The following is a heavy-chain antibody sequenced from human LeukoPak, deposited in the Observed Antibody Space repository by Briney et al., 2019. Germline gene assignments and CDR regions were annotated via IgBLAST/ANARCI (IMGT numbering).Heavy chain of an antibody. CDR2: INPSGGST. D-gene: IGHD3-16*01. CDR1: GYTFTSYY. V-gene: IGHV1-46*01. Sequence: RASVKVSCKASGYTFTSYYMHWVRQAPGQGLEWMGIINPSGGSTSYAQKFQGRVTMTRDTSTSTVYMELSSLRSEDTAVYYCARDLSTIMITFGGALAYWGQGTLVTVSS. J-gene: IGHJ4*02. CDR3: ARDLSTIMITFGGALAY.